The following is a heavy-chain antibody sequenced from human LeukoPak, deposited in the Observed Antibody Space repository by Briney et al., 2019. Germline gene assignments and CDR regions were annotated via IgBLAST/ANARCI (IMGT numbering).Heavy chain of an antibody. CDR3: ARDWRYYFDY. V-gene: IGHV4-39*06. CDR2: IYYSGST. CDR1: GGSISSSSYY. Sequence: PSETLSLTCTVSGGSISSSSYYWGWIRQPPGKGLEWIGSIYYSGSTYYNPSLKSRVTISVDTSKNQFPLKLSSVTAADTAVYYCARDWRYYFDYWGQGTLVTVSS. J-gene: IGHJ4*02.